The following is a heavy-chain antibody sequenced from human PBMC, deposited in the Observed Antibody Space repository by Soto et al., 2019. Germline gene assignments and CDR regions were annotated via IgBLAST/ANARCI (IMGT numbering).Heavy chain of an antibody. Sequence: SLRLSCAASGFTFSNFAIHWVRQAPGKGLEWVAVLSYDGGHEYYADSVKGRFTISRDNSKSTLYLQMSSLRPEDTAVYYCAKDRTFYSGSGTYFDSWGQGTLVTVSS. CDR1: GFTFSNFA. J-gene: IGHJ4*02. CDR3: AKDRTFYSGSGTYFDS. CDR2: LSYDGGHE. V-gene: IGHV3-30*18. D-gene: IGHD3-10*01.